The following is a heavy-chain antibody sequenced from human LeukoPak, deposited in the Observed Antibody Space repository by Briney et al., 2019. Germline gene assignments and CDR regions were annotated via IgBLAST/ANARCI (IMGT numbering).Heavy chain of an antibody. J-gene: IGHJ3*02. CDR1: GFTFSSYA. Sequence: GGSLRLSCAASGFTFSSYAMSWVRQAPGKGLEWVSAISGSGGSTYYADSVKGRLTISRDNSKNTLYLQMNTLRAEDTALYYCAKDRGQLMNDAFDIWGQGTMVTVSS. D-gene: IGHD6-13*01. CDR2: ISGSGGST. V-gene: IGHV3-23*01. CDR3: AKDRGQLMNDAFDI.